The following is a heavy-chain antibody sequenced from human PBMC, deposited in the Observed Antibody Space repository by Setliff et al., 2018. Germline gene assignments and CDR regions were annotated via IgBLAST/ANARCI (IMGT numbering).Heavy chain of an antibody. D-gene: IGHD1-1*01. CDR3: AKPPNPGVVAVGMDY. J-gene: IGHJ4*02. CDR2: IRYDGSDK. Sequence: GGSLRLSCAVSGFTFSIFAMHWVRQTPGKGLEWVAFIRYDGSDKDYVDSVKGRFTISRDNSQNTMYLQMNQLRPEDTAVYYCAKPPNPGVVAVGMDYWGQGTLVTVSS. V-gene: IGHV3-30*02. CDR1: GFTFSIFA.